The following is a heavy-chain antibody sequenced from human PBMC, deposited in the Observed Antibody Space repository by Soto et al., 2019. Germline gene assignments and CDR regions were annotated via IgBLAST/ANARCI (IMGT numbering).Heavy chain of an antibody. D-gene: IGHD1-26*01. CDR3: AKFGGVYSSPPY. J-gene: IGHJ4*02. V-gene: IGHV3-23*01. CDR2: IGGSGRNG. Sequence: PGGSLRLSCAASGFPFSTYAMTWVRQAPGKGLEWVSAIGGSGRNGFYSDAVRGRFRIFRDNSQNRLYLQMNSLRVEDTAVYFCAKFGGVYSSPPYWGQRISVTVSS. CDR1: GFPFSTYA.